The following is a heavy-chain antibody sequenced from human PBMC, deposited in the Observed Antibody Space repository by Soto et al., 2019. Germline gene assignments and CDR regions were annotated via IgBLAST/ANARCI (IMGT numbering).Heavy chain of an antibody. D-gene: IGHD6-6*01. V-gene: IGHV1-69*06. CDR1: GGTSSSYA. CDR3: AGSRSPSHFDY. CDR2: IIPIFGTA. J-gene: IGHJ4*02. Sequence: SVKVSCKASGGTSSSYAISWVRQAPGQGLEWMGGIIPIFGTANYAQKFQGRVTITADKSTSTAYMELSSLRSEDTAVYYCAGSRSPSHFDYWGQGTLVTVSS.